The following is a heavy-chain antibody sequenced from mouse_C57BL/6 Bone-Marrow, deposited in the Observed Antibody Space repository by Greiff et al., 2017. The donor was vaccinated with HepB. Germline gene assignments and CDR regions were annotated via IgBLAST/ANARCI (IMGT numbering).Heavy chain of an antibody. D-gene: IGHD1-1*01. CDR1: GYTFTSYW. CDR2: IDPSDSYT. V-gene: IGHV1-59*01. J-gene: IGHJ2*01. CDR3: ARMPHYYGSYYFDY. Sequence: QVQLKQPGAELVKPGASVKLSCKASGYTFTSYWMHWVKQRPGQGLEWIGVIDPSDSYTNYNQKFKGKATLTVDTSSSTAYMQLSSLTSEDSAVYYCARMPHYYGSYYFDYWGQGTTLTVSS.